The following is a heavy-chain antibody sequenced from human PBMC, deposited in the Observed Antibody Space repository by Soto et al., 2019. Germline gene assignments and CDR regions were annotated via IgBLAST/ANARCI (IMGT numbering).Heavy chain of an antibody. Sequence: QLHLEESGPGLVGPSETLSLTCAVSGGSINTYNLFWAWVRQPPGKGLEWIASIHYGGNAYYSPSLTTRATSSRYTSKNRVSLELTSVPAADTAVYYCARVNVTRDLWGQGTLVTVSS. D-gene: IGHD2-21*01. CDR1: GGSINTYNLF. J-gene: IGHJ4*02. CDR2: IHYGGNA. CDR3: ARVNVTRDL. V-gene: IGHV4-39*01.